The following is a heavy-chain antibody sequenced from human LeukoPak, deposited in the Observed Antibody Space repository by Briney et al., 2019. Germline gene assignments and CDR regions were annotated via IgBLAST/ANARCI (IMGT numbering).Heavy chain of an antibody. CDR2: IIPIFGTA. CDR1: GGTFSSYA. CDR3: ARCLEWGNPVDWFDP. J-gene: IGHJ5*02. D-gene: IGHD1-26*01. Sequence: SVKVSCKASGGTFSSYAISWVRQAPGQGLELMGGIIPIFGTANYAQKFQGRVTITADESTSTAYMELSSLRSEDTAVYYCARCLEWGNPVDWFDPWGQGTVVTVSS. V-gene: IGHV1-69*13.